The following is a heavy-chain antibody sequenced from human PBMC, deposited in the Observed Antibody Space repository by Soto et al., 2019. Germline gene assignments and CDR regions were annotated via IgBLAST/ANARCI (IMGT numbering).Heavy chain of an antibody. CDR3: ASIILGYSSGWDGNYFDY. D-gene: IGHD6-19*01. Sequence: SETLSLTCTVSGGSISSSSYYWGWIRQPPGKGLEWIGSIYYSGSTYYNPSLKSRVTISVDTSKNQFSLKLSSVTAADTAVYYCASIILGYSSGWDGNYFDYWGQGTLVTVSS. CDR1: GGSISSSSYY. V-gene: IGHV4-39*01. J-gene: IGHJ4*02. CDR2: IYYSGST.